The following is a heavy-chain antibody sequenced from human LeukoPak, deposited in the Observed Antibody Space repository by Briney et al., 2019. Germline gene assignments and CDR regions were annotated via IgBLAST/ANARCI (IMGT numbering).Heavy chain of an antibody. J-gene: IGHJ4*02. CDR1: SGSISNYY. V-gene: IGHV4-34*01. CDR3: ARLRIPRITMVRGVSLFFDY. CDR2: INHSGST. Sequence: SETLSLTCTVSSGSISNYYWSWIRQPPGKGLEWIGEINHSGSTNYNPSLKSRVTISVDTSKNQFSLKLSSVTAADTAVYYCARLRIPRITMVRGVSLFFDYWGQGTLVTVSS. D-gene: IGHD3-10*01.